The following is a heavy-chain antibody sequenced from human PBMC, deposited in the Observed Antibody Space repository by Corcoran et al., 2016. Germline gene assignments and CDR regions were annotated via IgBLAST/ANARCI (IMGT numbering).Heavy chain of an antibody. CDR1: GGSISSSNW. D-gene: IGHD3-3*01. CDR2: IDPRGST. V-gene: IGHV4-4*02. CDR3: AGENHDCWRGLGRYGMDV. J-gene: IGHJ6*04. Sequence: QVQLQESGPGLVKPSGTLALTCAVSGGSISSSNWWRWVRQPPGKGLEWIGEIDPRGSTNYNPPLESRVTISVEKSKNQFSPKLRSVTAADTAGYSCAGENHDCWRGLGRYGMDVWGKGTTVSVSS.